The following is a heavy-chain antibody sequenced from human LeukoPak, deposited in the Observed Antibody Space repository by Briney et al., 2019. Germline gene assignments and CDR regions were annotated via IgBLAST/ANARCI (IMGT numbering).Heavy chain of an antibody. Sequence: GGSLRLSCAASGFTFSSYSINWVRQAPGKGLEWVSSISSSSSYIYYADSVKGRFTISRDNAKNSLYLQMNSLRAEDTAVYYCARDVVATTTKFDYWGQGTLVTVSS. CDR2: ISSSSSYI. J-gene: IGHJ4*02. CDR1: GFTFSSYS. D-gene: IGHD5-12*01. CDR3: ARDVVATTTKFDY. V-gene: IGHV3-21*01.